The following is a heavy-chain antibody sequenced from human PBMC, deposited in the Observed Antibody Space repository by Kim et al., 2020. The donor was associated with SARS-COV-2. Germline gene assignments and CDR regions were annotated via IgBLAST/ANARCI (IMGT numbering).Heavy chain of an antibody. CDR3: GREVSSGSCGSGCGFDP. D-gene: IGHD2-15*01. CDR2: INVAIGIT. CDR1: GCTFTNYA. V-gene: IGHV1-3*01. Sequence: ASVKVSCKSSGCTFTNYAIPWLRQAPGQGLEWVGGINVAIGITKYSQNFQDRLTITRDASTNTTYMELSSLTSEDTAMYFCGREVSSGSCGSGCGFDPWG. J-gene: IGHJ5*02.